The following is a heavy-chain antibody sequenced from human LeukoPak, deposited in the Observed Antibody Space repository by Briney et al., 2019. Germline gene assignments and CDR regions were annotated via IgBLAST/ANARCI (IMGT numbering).Heavy chain of an antibody. Sequence: KSSETLSLTCTGSGGSISSYYWSWIRQPPGKGLEWIAYIYYSGRTNYNPSLKSRATISVDTSNNQFSQKLSSVTAAGTAVYDCATVFTSVSGSYLYYWGQGTLVTVSS. V-gene: IGHV4-59*08. J-gene: IGHJ4*02. CDR2: IYYSGRT. CDR3: ATVFTSVSGSYLYY. CDR1: GGSISSYY. D-gene: IGHD1-26*01.